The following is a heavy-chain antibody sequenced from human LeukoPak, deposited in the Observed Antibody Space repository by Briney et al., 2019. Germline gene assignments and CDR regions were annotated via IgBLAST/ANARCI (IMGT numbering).Heavy chain of an antibody. CDR1: GFTFSSYS. CDR3: AKEGYSRGYYSYYYMDV. Sequence: GGSLRLSCADSGFTFSSYSMNWVRQAPGKGLEWVSCISSSSSYIYYADSVKGRFTISRDNSKNTLYVQMNSLRAEDTAVYYCAKEGYSRGYYSYYYMDVWGKGTTVTVSS. V-gene: IGHV3-21*01. J-gene: IGHJ6*03. CDR2: ISSSSSYI. D-gene: IGHD6-13*01.